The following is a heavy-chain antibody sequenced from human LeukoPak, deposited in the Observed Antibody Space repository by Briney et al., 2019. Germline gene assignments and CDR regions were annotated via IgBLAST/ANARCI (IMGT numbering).Heavy chain of an antibody. CDR2: ISGSGGST. D-gene: IGHD3-3*01. V-gene: IGHV3-23*01. J-gene: IGHJ6*02. CDR1: GFTFSSYA. CDR3: ANDRDTTLRPRITIFGVADYYYYGMDV. Sequence: GGSLRLSCAASGFTFSSYAMSWVRQAPGKGLEWVSAISGSGGSTYYADSVKGRFTISRDNSKDTLYLQMNSLRAEDTAVYYCANDRDTTLRPRITIFGVADYYYYGMDVWGQGTTVTVSS.